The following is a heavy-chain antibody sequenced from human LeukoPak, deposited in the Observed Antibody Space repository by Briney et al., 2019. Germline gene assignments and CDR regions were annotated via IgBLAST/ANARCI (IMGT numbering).Heavy chain of an antibody. V-gene: IGHV3-30*02. CDR2: IRYDGSNK. D-gene: IGHD6-13*01. CDR3: ARDGYSSSWFPSNYYYYMDV. J-gene: IGHJ6*03. Sequence: PGGSLRLSCAASGFTFSSYGMHWVRQAPGKGLEWVAFIRYDGSNKYYADSVKGRFTNSRDNSKNTLYLQMNSLRAEDTAVYYCARDGYSSSWFPSNYYYYMDVWGKGTTVTVSS. CDR1: GFTFSSYG.